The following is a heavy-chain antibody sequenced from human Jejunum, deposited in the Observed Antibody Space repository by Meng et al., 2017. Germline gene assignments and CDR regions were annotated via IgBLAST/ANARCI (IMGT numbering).Heavy chain of an antibody. CDR3: AKHSSSWYYFDS. J-gene: IGHJ4*02. D-gene: IGHD6-13*01. CDR2: ISGSGRST. Sequence: GESLKISCAASGFTFSIYDMKWVRQAPGRGLEWVLGISGSGRSTSYADSVKGRFTISRDNSKNTLYLQMNSLRAEDTAFYYCAKHSSSWYYFDSWGQGTLVTVSS. CDR1: GFTFSIYD. V-gene: IGHV3-23*01.